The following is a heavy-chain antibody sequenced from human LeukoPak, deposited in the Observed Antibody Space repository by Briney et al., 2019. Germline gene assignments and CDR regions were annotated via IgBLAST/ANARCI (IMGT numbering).Heavy chain of an antibody. D-gene: IGHD4-23*01. CDR2: IWYDGSNK. CDR3: AKDGPNTVALDY. Sequence: GRSLRLSCAASGFTFSNYGMHWVRQAPGKGLEWVAVIWYDGSNKYYADSVKGRFTISRDNSKNTLYLQMNSLRAEDTAVYYCAKDGPNTVALDYWGQGTLVTVSS. V-gene: IGHV3-33*06. J-gene: IGHJ4*02. CDR1: GFTFSNYG.